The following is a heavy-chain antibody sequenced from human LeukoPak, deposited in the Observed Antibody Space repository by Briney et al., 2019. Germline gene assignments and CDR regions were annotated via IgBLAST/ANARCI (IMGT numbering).Heavy chain of an antibody. D-gene: IGHD1-26*01. V-gene: IGHV1-18*01. J-gene: IGHJ4*02. CDR1: GYTFTSNG. CDR2: TSPYNGNT. CDR3: ARGTSGSYHSN. Sequence: ASVKVSCKASGYTFTSNGINWVRQAPGQGLEWMGWTSPYNGNTKYAQKVQARVTMTTDTSASTAYMELRSLRTGDTAVYYCARGTSGSYHSNWGQGTLVTVSS.